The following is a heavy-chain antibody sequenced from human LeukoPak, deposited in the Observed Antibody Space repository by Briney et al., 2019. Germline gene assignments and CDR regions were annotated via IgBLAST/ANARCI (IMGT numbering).Heavy chain of an antibody. V-gene: IGHV3-23*01. J-gene: IGHJ4*02. D-gene: IGHD6-13*01. CDR1: GFTVSSYA. CDR3: AKVPSSWFQKTGGLFDY. Sequence: GGSLRLSCAVSGFTVSSYAMSWVRQAPGKGLEWVSAISGGGGSTYYADSVKGRFTISRDNSKNTLYLQMNSLRAEDTAVYYCAKVPSSWFQKTGGLFDYWGQGTLVTVSS. CDR2: ISGGGGST.